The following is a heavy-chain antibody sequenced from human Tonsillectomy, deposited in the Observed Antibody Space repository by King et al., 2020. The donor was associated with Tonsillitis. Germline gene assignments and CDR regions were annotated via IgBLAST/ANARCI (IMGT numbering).Heavy chain of an antibody. D-gene: IGHD3-22*01. CDR1: GFTFSSYG. Sequence: VQLVESGGAVVQPGRSLRLSCAASGFTFSSYGMHWVRQAPGKGLEWVAFIWYDGGNKYYADSVKGRFTISRDNSKNTLYLQMNSLRAEDMAVYYCARDPVTSGYIHWGQGTLVTVSS. J-gene: IGHJ4*02. V-gene: IGHV3-33*08. CDR2: IWYDGGNK. CDR3: ARDPVTSGYIH.